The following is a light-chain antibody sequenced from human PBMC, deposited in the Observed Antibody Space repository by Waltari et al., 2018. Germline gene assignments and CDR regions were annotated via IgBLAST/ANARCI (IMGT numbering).Light chain of an antibody. Sequence: QPVLTQSSSTPASPGSSVKLTCTLASGHSTYIIARHQQQAGKAPRYLMKLEDSGNYNKGSGVPDRFSGSSSGADRYLAIFNLQSEDEADYYCETWDSNTRVFGGGTKLTVL. CDR3: ETWDSNTRV. CDR2: LEDSGNY. V-gene: IGLV4-60*03. J-gene: IGLJ3*02. CDR1: SGHSTYI.